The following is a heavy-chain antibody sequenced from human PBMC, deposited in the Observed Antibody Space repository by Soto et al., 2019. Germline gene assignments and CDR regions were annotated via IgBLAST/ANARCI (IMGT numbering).Heavy chain of an antibody. Sequence: EVQLVESGGGLVKPGGSLRLSCAASGFTFTRYSMNWVRQAPGKGLEWVSSISITTHYIYYADSMRGRFTISRDNAKNAVYLEMNSLRAEDTAVYYCARESEDLTSNFDYWGQGTLVTVSS. V-gene: IGHV3-21*06. CDR3: ARESEDLTSNFDY. CDR2: ISITTHYI. CDR1: GFTFTRYS. J-gene: IGHJ4*02.